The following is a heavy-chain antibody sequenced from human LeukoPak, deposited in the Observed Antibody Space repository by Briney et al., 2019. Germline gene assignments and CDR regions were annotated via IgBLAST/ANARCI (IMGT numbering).Heavy chain of an antibody. CDR2: ISSSSSYI. D-gene: IGHD3-9*01. CDR1: GFTFSSYS. J-gene: IGHJ4*02. CDR3: ARDGGDYDILTGYGY. Sequence: PGGSLRLSRAASGFTFSSYSMNWVRQAPGKGLEWVSSISSSSSYIYYADSVKGRFTISRDNAKNSLYLQMNSLRAEDTAVYYCARDGGDYDILTGYGYWGQGTLVTVSS. V-gene: IGHV3-21*01.